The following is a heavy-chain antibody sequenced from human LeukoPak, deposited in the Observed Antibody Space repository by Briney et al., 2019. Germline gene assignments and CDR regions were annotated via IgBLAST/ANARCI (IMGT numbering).Heavy chain of an antibody. CDR2: IYTSGST. D-gene: IGHD6-13*01. CDR1: GGSTSSYS. Sequence: PPQSLSPTCTVAGGSTSSYSWSWIRPPAGKGLQWVGRIYTSGSTNYNPSLKSRVTMSVDTSKNQFSLKRSSVTAADTAVYYGAREIAAAGYSDYWGQGTLVTVSS. V-gene: IGHV4-4*07. J-gene: IGHJ4*02. CDR3: AREIAAAGYSDY.